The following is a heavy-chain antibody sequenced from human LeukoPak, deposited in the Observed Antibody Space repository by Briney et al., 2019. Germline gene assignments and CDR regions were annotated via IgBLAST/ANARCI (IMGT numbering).Heavy chain of an antibody. Sequence: ASVKVSCKASGYTFTGYYMHWVRQAPGQGLEWMGWINPNSGGTNYEQKIQGWVTMTRDTSISTAYMELSRLRSDDTAVYYCARESGTLTAYYYGSGSYWFDPWGQGTLVTVSS. J-gene: IGHJ5*02. CDR1: GYTFTGYY. D-gene: IGHD3-10*01. V-gene: IGHV1-2*04. CDR2: INPNSGGT. CDR3: ARESGTLTAYYYGSGSYWFDP.